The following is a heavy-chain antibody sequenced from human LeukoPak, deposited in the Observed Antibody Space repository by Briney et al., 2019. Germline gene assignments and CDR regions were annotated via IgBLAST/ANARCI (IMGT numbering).Heavy chain of an antibody. CDR2: ISGSGGST. CDR1: GFTFSSYA. CDR3: AKAKGAASGAFDI. J-gene: IGHJ3*02. V-gene: IGHV3-23*01. Sequence: GGSLRLSCAASGFTFSSYAMSWVRQAPGKGLEWVSAISGSGGSTNYADSVKGRFTISRDNSKNTLYLQMNSLRAEDTAVYYCAKAKGAASGAFDIWGQGTMVTVSS. D-gene: IGHD3-10*01.